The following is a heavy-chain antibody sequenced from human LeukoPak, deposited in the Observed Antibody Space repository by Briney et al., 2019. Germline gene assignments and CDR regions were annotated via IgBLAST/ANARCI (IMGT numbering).Heavy chain of an antibody. D-gene: IGHD2-2*01. V-gene: IGHV4-31*03. CDR1: GGSISSGGYY. CDR3: ARGGYCSSTSCYRTRIMAKAYYYYGMDV. Sequence: SETLSLTCTVSGGSISSGGYYWSWIRQHPGKGLEWIVYIYYSGSTYYNPSLKSRVTISVDTSKNQFSLKLSSVTAADTAVYYCARGGYCSSTSCYRTRIMAKAYYYYGMDVWGQGTTVTVSS. CDR2: IYYSGST. J-gene: IGHJ6*02.